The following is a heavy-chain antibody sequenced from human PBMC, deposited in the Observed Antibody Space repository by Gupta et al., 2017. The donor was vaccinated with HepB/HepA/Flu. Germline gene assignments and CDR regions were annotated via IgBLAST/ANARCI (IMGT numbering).Heavy chain of an antibody. J-gene: IGHJ4*02. CDR2: IYWDDDK. Sequence: QITLKESGPTLVKPTQTLTLTCTFPGFSLASSGVGVGWIRQPPGRALEHLALIYWDDDKRYSPSLKGRLTVSKDTSKNQVVLTMTNMDPVDTGTYYCAHRLSASGYWDGGFFDSWGQGTLVTVSS. D-gene: IGHD6-25*01. CDR3: AHRLSASGYWDGGFFDS. V-gene: IGHV2-5*02. CDR1: GFSLASSGVG.